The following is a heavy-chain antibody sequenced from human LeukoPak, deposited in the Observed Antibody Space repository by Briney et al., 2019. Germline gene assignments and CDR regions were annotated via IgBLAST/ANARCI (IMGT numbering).Heavy chain of an antibody. CDR1: GFSLSSYA. CDR2: ISAGGTAT. V-gene: IGHV3-23*01. J-gene: IGHJ4*02. D-gene: IGHD3-22*01. CDR3: AKDSRPSSGYYPDY. Sequence: GGSLRLSCAASGFSLSSYATSWVRQAPGKGLEWVSSISAGGTATYYADSVKGRFAISRDISKNTLYLQMNSLRAEDTALYYCAKDSRPSSGYYPDYWGRGTLVTVSS.